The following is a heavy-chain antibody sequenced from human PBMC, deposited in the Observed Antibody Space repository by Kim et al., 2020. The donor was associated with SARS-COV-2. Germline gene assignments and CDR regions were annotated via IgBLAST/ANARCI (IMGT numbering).Heavy chain of an antibody. D-gene: IGHD3-10*01. J-gene: IGHJ6*02. V-gene: IGHV3-73*01. CDR2: IRSKANSYAT. CDR1: GFTFSGSA. CDR3: TRHVDYYGSGSYYSYYYGMDV. Sequence: GGSLRLSCAASGFTFSGSAMHWVRQASGKGLEWVGCIRSKANSYATAYAASVKGRFTISRDDSKNTAYLQMNSLKTEDTAVYYCTRHVDYYGSGSYYSYYYGMDVWGQGTTVTVSS.